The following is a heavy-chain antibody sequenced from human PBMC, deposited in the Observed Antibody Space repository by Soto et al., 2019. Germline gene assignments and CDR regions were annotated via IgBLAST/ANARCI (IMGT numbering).Heavy chain of an antibody. Sequence: QVQLVESGGGVVQPGRSLRLSCAASGFTFSSYGMHWVRQAPGKGLEWVAVIWYDGSNKYYADSVKGRFTISRDNSKNTLYLQMNSLRAEDTAVYYCARRRIVGATPDYWGQGTLVTVSS. D-gene: IGHD1-26*01. CDR2: IWYDGSNK. V-gene: IGHV3-33*01. CDR1: GFTFSSYG. CDR3: ARRRIVGATPDY. J-gene: IGHJ4*02.